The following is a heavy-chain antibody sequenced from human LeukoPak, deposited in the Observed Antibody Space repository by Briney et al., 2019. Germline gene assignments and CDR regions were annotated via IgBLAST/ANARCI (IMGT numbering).Heavy chain of an antibody. J-gene: IGHJ4*02. Sequence: GESLRISCKGSGYNFSFYWITWVRQIPGKGLEWLGRIDPSDSETNYNPSFQGHVTISADRSIGTAYLQWSGLKASDTAMFYCARGGRQSCGSTGCNIDYWGQGTPVTVSS. CDR1: GYNFSFYW. D-gene: IGHD2-2*01. CDR2: IDPSDSET. CDR3: ARGGRQSCGSTGCNIDY. V-gene: IGHV5-10-1*01.